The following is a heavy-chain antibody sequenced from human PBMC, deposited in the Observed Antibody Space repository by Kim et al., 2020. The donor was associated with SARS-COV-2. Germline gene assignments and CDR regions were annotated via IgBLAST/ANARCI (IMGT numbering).Heavy chain of an antibody. CDR2: ISGDGGST. Sequence: GGSLRRSCAASGFTFDDYAMHWVRQAPGKGLEWVSLISGDGGSTYYADSVKGRFTISRDNSKNSLYLQMNSLRTEDTALYYCAKATLNYDFWSGYQVLLDYWGQGTLVTVSS. V-gene: IGHV3-43*02. CDR1: GFTFDDYA. CDR3: AKATLNYDFWSGYQVLLDY. D-gene: IGHD3-3*01. J-gene: IGHJ4*02.